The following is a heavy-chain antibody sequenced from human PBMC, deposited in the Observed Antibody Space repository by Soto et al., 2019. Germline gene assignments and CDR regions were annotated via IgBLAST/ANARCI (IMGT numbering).Heavy chain of an antibody. CDR2: ISSNRGST. Sequence: GGSLRLSCAASGFTFSSYAMHWVRQAPGKGLEYVSAISSNRGSTYYANSVKGRFTISRDNSKNTLYLQMGSLRAEDMAVYYCARDGSPTNYYYYGMDLWGQGTTVTVSS. V-gene: IGHV3-64*01. CDR3: ARDGSPTNYYYYGMDL. CDR1: GFTFSSYA. J-gene: IGHJ6*02.